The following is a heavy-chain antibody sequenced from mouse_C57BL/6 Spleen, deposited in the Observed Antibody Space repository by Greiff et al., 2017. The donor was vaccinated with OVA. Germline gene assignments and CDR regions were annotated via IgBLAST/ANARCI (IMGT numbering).Heavy chain of an antibody. J-gene: IGHJ2*01. CDR1: GFTFSSYT. D-gene: IGHD2-5*01. CDR2: ISGGGGNT. V-gene: IGHV5-9*01. CDR3: ARRPPSYSNYGYFDY. Sequence: EVQLVESGGGLVKPGGSLKLSCAASGFTFSSYTMSWVRQTPEKRLEWVATISGGGGNTYYPDSVKGRFTISRDNAKNTLYLQMSSLRSEDTALYYCARRPPSYSNYGYFDYWGQGTTLTVSS.